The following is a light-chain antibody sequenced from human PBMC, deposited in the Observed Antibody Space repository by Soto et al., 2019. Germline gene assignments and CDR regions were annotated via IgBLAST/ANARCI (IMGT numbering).Light chain of an antibody. CDR2: DAS. CDR3: LQYHTYPHT. V-gene: IGKV1-6*01. Sequence: GGRVTITCRASQGITNALGWYQQKPGKAPNLLIFDASSLQGGVPSRFSGSGSGADFTLTINSLQPEDFATYYCLQYHTYPHTFGQGTKVDIK. CDR1: QGITNA. J-gene: IGKJ2*01.